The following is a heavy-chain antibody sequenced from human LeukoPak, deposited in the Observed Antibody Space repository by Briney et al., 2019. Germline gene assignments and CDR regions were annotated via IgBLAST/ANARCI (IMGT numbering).Heavy chain of an antibody. CDR2: IKTDGSIT. CDR1: GFSFSVFW. CDR3: ARDLDSDPWYSSSWYPFFDY. J-gene: IGHJ4*02. D-gene: IGHD6-13*01. V-gene: IGHV3-74*01. Sequence: GGSLRLSCAASGFSFSVFWMHWVRQVPGKGPVWVSRIKTDGSITDYADSVKGRFTISRDNAKNSLYLQMNSLRAEDTAVYYCARDLDSDPWYSSSWYPFFDYWGQGTLVTVSS.